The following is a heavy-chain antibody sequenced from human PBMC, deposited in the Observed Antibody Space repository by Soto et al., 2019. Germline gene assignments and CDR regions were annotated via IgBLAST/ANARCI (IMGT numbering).Heavy chain of an antibody. CDR2: IYYIGST. Sequence: PSETLSLTCAVYGGSFSGYYWSWIRQHPGKGLEWIGYIYYIGSTYYNPSLKSRVTISADTSKNQFSLKLSSVTAADTAVYYCAREPAMWGPGTLLTVSS. CDR1: GGSFSGYY. CDR3: AREPAM. J-gene: IGHJ4*02. V-gene: IGHV4-31*11.